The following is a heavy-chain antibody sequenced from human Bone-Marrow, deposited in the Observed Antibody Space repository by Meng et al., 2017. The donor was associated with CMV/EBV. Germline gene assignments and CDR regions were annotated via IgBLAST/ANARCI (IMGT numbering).Heavy chain of an antibody. D-gene: IGHD3-3*01. Sequence: GGSLRLSCAASGFTFSSYVMTWVRQAPGKGLEWVSSISSSSSYIYYADSVKGRFTISRDNAKNSLYLQMNSLRAEDTAVYYCARDFPPHSIDWVTTYYYGMDVWGQGTTVTVSS. CDR2: ISSSSSYI. J-gene: IGHJ6*02. CDR1: GFTFSSYV. CDR3: ARDFPPHSIDWVTTYYYGMDV. V-gene: IGHV3-21*01.